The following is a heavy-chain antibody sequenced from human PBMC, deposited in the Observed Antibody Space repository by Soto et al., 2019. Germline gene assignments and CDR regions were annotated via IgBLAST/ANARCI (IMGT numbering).Heavy chain of an antibody. J-gene: IGHJ4*02. Sequence: SETLSLTCAVYGGSFSGYYWSWIRQPPGKGLEWIGEINHSGSTNYNPSLKSRVTISVDTSKNQFSLKLSSVTAADTAMYYCARLPYTSWSLVVYWGQGTLGTVSS. V-gene: IGHV4-34*01. CDR2: INHSGST. CDR3: ARLPYTSWSLVVY. D-gene: IGHD2-2*01. CDR1: GGSFSGYY.